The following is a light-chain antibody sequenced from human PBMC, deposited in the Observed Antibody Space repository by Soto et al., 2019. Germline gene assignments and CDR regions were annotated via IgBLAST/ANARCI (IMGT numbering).Light chain of an antibody. Sequence: IQMTQSPSSLSASVGDRVAITCRATQGISTYLSWYLQKPGKAPKLVIYAASSLQSGVPSRFSGSGSETDFTLTISSLQPEDFATYSCQQSYSTTWTFGQGTKVDIK. V-gene: IGKV1-39*01. CDR1: QGISTY. CDR2: AAS. CDR3: QQSYSTTWT. J-gene: IGKJ1*01.